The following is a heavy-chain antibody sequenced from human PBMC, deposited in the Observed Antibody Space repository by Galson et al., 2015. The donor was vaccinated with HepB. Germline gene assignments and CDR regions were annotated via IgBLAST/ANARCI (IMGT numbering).Heavy chain of an antibody. Sequence: SVKVSCKASGGTFSSYAISWVRQAPGQGLEWMGGIIPIFGTANYAQKFQGRVTITADESTSTADMELSSLRSEDTAVYYCARCSTKVYAITYDAFDIWGQGTMVTVSS. CDR2: IIPIFGTA. CDR1: GGTFSSYA. V-gene: IGHV1-69*13. D-gene: IGHD2-8*01. CDR3: ARCSTKVYAITYDAFDI. J-gene: IGHJ3*02.